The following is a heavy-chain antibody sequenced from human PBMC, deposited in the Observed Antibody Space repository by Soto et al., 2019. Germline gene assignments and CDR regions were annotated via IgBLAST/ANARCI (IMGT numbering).Heavy chain of an antibody. J-gene: IGHJ4*02. V-gene: IGHV1-3*01. CDR1: GYTFTSYA. CDR2: INAGNGNT. Sequence: ASVKVSCKASGYTFTSYAMHWVRQAPGQRLEWMGWINAGNGNTKYSQKFQGRVTITRDTSASTAYMELSSLRSEVTAVYYCARPHFSSSYYFDYWGQGTLVTVSS. D-gene: IGHD6-13*01. CDR3: ARPHFSSSYYFDY.